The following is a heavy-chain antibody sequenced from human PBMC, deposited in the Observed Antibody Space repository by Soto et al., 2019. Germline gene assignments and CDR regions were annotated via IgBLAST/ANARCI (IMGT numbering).Heavy chain of an antibody. CDR3: ARGNRGGSGSPASYYYSGLDV. J-gene: IGHJ6*02. D-gene: IGHD3-10*01. V-gene: IGHV3-23*01. Sequence: GGSLRLSCAASGFTFSSDAMSWVRQAPGKGLEWVSSVSAGGDMTYYSDSVKGRFTISRDNSNNALFLQMNSLRIEDKALYYCARGNRGGSGSPASYYYSGLDVWGQGTTVTVSS. CDR2: VSAGGDMT. CDR1: GFTFSSDA.